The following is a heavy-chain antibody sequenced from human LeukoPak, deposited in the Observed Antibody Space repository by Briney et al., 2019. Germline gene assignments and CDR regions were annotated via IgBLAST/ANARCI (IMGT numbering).Heavy chain of an antibody. CDR1: GGPISSGAYY. Sequence: SETLSLTCTVSGGPISSGAYYWSWIRQHPGKGLEWIGYIYYSGSTYYNPSLKSRVTISVDTSKKQFYLKLTSVTAADAAVYYCARHSNQYCGGDCYSRWFDPWGQGTLVTVSS. CDR2: IYYSGST. CDR3: ARHSNQYCGGDCYSRWFDP. D-gene: IGHD2-21*02. J-gene: IGHJ5*02. V-gene: IGHV4-30-4*08.